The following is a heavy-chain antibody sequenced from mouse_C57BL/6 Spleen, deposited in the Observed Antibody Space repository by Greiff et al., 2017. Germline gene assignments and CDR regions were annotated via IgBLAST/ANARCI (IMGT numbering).Heavy chain of an antibody. CDR2: INPYNGGT. V-gene: IGHV1-19*01. CDR1: GYTFTDYY. CDR3: ARGDGNYEVFAY. D-gene: IGHD2-1*01. Sequence: VQLQQSGPVLVKPGASVKMSCKASGYTFTDYYMNWVKQSHGTSLEWIGVINPYNGGTSYNQKFKGKATLTVDKSSSTAYMELNSLTSEDSAVYYCARGDGNYEVFAYWGQGTLVTVSA. J-gene: IGHJ3*01.